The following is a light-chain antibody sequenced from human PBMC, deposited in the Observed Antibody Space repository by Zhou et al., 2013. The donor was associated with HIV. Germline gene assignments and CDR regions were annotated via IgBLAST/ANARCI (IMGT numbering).Light chain of an antibody. CDR3: QQYDSYPLT. J-gene: IGKJ4*01. V-gene: IGKV1-5*03. Sequence: DIQMTQSPSTLSASVGDRVTITCRASQSISSWLAWYQQKPGKVPKLLIYKASSLESGVPSRFSGSGSGTEFTLTISSLQPDDFAIYSCQQYDSYPLTFGGGTKVEIK. CDR2: KAS. CDR1: QSISSW.